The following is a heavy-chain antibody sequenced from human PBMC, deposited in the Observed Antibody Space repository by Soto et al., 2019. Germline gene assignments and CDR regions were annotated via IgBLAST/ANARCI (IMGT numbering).Heavy chain of an antibody. Sequence: PGESLKISCKGSGYTFSNYWIGWVGQTLGKGLEWMGMIYPGDSDARYSPSFEGQVTFSVDKSINTAYLQWKSLKASDTAMYYCARQGGEYNTMSDYWGQGTLVTVSS. CDR3: ARQGGEYNTMSDY. V-gene: IGHV5-51*01. CDR1: GYTFSNYW. D-gene: IGHD3-10*01. J-gene: IGHJ4*02. CDR2: IYPGDSDA.